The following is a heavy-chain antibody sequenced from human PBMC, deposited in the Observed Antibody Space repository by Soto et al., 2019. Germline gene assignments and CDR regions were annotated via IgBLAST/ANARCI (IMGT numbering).Heavy chain of an antibody. CDR2: IYYSGST. D-gene: IGHD2-15*01. CDR3: ARRIVVVVAATPGYYYYMDV. CDR1: GGSISSYY. J-gene: IGHJ6*03. Sequence: SETLSLTCTVSGGSISSYYWSWIRQPPGKGLEWIGYIYYSGSTNYNPSLKSRVTISVDTSKNQFSLKLSSVTAADTAVYYCARRIVVVVAATPGYYYYMDVWGKGTTVTVSS. V-gene: IGHV4-59*08.